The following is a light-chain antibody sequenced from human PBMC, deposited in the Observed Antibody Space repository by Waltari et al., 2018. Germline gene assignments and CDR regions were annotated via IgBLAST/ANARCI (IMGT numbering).Light chain of an antibody. Sequence: IVLTQSPVTLSLSPGERATLSCRASRSVSNNYLAWYQQKPGQAPRLLIYLASSRATGIPDRFSGSGSGTDFTLTVSRLEPEDFAVYYCQQYGTSPPGTFGQGTKVEMK. V-gene: IGKV3-20*01. CDR2: LAS. CDR3: QQYGTSPPGT. CDR1: RSVSNNY. J-gene: IGKJ1*01.